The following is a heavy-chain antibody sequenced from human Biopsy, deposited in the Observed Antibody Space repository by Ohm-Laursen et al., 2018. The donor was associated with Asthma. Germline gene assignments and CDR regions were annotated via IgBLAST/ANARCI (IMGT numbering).Heavy chain of an antibody. V-gene: IGHV3-30-3*01. Sequence: SLRLSCAASGTHFGSYNMHWARQAPGKGLEWVAVITFDGSTQHYGDSVKGRFTISRDNSKNMLCLQVNSLRAEDTAVYYCSRDTLDYYFDIWGQGTQVTVSS. CDR1: GTHFGSYN. J-gene: IGHJ4*02. CDR2: ITFDGSTQ. D-gene: IGHD3/OR15-3a*01. CDR3: SRDTLDYYFDI.